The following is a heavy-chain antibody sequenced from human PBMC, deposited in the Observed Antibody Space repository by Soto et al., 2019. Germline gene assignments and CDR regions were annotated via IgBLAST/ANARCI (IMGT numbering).Heavy chain of an antibody. D-gene: IGHD6-13*01. CDR3: ARSSAFTSSWDS. CDR1: GGSISSGGYS. V-gene: IGHV4-30-2*01. J-gene: IGHJ4*02. Sequence: SETQSLTCAVSGGSISSGGYSWSWIRQPPGKGLEWIGYIYHSGSTYYNPSLKSRVTISVDRSKNQFSLKLSSVTAADTAVYYCARSSAFTSSWDSWGQGALVTVSS. CDR2: IYHSGST.